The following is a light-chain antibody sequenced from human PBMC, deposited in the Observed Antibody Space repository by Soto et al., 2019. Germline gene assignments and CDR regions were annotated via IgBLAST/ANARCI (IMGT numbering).Light chain of an antibody. Sequence: PGERATLSCRASQSVTSSFLAWYQQKPGQAPRLLIHAASTGATGIPARFRGSGSGTDFTLTISSLEPEDSAVYFCHQYADSPQPFGQGTKVDIK. V-gene: IGKV3-20*01. CDR1: QSVTSSF. J-gene: IGKJ2*01. CDR3: HQYADSPQP. CDR2: AAS.